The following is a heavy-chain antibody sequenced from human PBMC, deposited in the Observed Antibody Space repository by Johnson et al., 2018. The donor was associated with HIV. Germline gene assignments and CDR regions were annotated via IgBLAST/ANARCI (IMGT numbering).Heavy chain of an antibody. CDR1: GFTFGDNA. D-gene: IGHD1-26*01. J-gene: IGHJ3*02. CDR3: ARGGSSRNPAFDI. V-gene: IGHV3-11*04. Sequence: QVQLVESGGGLVQPGRSLRLSCTTSGFTFGDNAMSWFRQAPGKGLEWVSYISTITNTVFYAGSVKGRFTISRDNAKNSLYLQMNSLRAEDTAVYYCARGGSSRNPAFDIWGQGTMVTVSS. CDR2: ISTITNTV.